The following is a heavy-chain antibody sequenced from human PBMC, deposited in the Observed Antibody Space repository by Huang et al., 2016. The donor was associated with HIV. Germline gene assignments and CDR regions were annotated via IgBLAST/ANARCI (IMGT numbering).Heavy chain of an antibody. V-gene: IGHV1-3*01. CDR3: AREDGYNFFLDY. D-gene: IGHD5-12*01. Sequence: QVQLLQSGAEVKRPGASVRVSCKTSGFDFSSYAIHWVRQAPGQMLEWMGWIHGGNGHTRYSQNFRGRVSFSRDTSTNTAYMELSRLTSGDTAVYYCAREDGYNFFLDYWGQGALVTVSS. J-gene: IGHJ4*02. CDR1: GFDFSSYA. CDR2: IHGGNGHT.